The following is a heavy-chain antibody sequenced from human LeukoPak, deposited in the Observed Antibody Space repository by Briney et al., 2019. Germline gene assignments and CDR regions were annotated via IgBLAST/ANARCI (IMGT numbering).Heavy chain of an antibody. CDR3: ARESPGTGGLWGYYYYMDV. Sequence: PSETLSLTCTVSGGSISSGGYYCSWIRQPPGKGLEWIGYIYHSGSTYYNPSLKSRVTISVDRSKNQFSLKLSSVTAADTAVYYCARESPGTGGLWGYYYYMDVWGKGTTVTVSS. J-gene: IGHJ6*03. V-gene: IGHV4-30-2*01. CDR1: GGSISSGGYY. D-gene: IGHD3-16*01. CDR2: IYHSGST.